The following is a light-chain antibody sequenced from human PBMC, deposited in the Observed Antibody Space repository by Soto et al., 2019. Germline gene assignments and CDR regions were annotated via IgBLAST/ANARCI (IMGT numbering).Light chain of an antibody. CDR3: QHYGSSAL. CDR2: GAS. Sequence: EIVLTQSPGTLSLSPGERATLSCRASQSVSSSYLAWYQQKPGQAPRLLIYGASSRATGIPDRFSGSGSGTDFTLTISRQDPEDFAVYYCQHYGSSALFGPGTKVDIK. CDR1: QSVSSSY. V-gene: IGKV3-20*01. J-gene: IGKJ3*01.